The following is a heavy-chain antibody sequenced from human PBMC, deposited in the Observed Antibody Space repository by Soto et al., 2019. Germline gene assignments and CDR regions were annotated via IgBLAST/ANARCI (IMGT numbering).Heavy chain of an antibody. V-gene: IGHV4-61*08. CDR3: ARDVIALSNYFDL. Sequence: SETLSLTCTVSGGSIDSGDYYWSWIRQPPGKGLEWIGYVYYSGTTNYNPFLKSRVTLSLDKSKNQFSLKMNSVTAAATDVYYCARDVIALSNYFDLWGQGTMVTVSS. CDR2: VYYSGTT. J-gene: IGHJ5*02. D-gene: IGHD4-4*01. CDR1: GGSIDSGDYY.